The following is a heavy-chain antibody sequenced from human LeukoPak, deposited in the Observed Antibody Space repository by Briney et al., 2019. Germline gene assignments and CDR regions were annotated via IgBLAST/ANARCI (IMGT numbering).Heavy chain of an antibody. CDR3: AKKGPPRCSGGSCYSPVDY. CDR1: GFTFSSYG. Sequence: GGSLRLSCAASGFTFSSYGMHWVRQAPGKGLEWVAVIWYDGSNKYYADSVKGRFTISRDNSKNSLYLQMNSLRTEDTALYYCAKKGPPRCSGGSCYSPVDYWGQGTLVTVSS. CDR2: IWYDGSNK. V-gene: IGHV3-33*03. J-gene: IGHJ4*02. D-gene: IGHD2-15*01.